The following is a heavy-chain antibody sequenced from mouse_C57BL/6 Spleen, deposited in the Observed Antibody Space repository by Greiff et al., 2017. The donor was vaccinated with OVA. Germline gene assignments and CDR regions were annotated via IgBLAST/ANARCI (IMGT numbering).Heavy chain of an antibody. J-gene: IGHJ3*01. V-gene: IGHV1-66*01. CDR3: ARDDGSSYVWFAY. CDR2: IYPGSGNT. CDR1: GYSFTSYY. D-gene: IGHD1-1*01. Sequence: LVESGPELVKPGASVKISCKASGYSFTSYYIHWVKQRPGQGLEWIGWIYPGSGNTKYNEKFKGKATLTADTSSSTAYMQLSSLTSEDSAVYYCARDDGSSYVWFAYWGQGTLVTVSA.